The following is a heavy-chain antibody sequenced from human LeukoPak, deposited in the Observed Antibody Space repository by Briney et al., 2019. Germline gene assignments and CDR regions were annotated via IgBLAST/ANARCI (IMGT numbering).Heavy chain of an antibody. Sequence: SETLSLTCTVSGVSISTDYWTWVPQSPGKGVECIGYIHYSGSTSYNPSLKSRVTISVDTSKNQCSLKLTSVTSADTALYYCARDAGATAYWGQEALVTVPS. D-gene: IGHD4/OR15-4a*01. CDR1: GVSISTDY. CDR3: ARDAGATAY. J-gene: IGHJ4*02. V-gene: IGHV4-59*01. CDR2: IHYSGST.